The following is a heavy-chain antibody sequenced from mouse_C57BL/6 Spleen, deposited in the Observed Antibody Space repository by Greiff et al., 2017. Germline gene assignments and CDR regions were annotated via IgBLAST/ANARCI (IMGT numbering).Heavy chain of an antibody. Sequence: QVQLQQPGAELVKPGASVKLSCKASGYTFTSYWMQWVKQRPGQGLEWIGEIDPSDSYTNYNQKFKGKATLTVDTSSSTAYMQLSSLTSEDSAVYYCARKIYYGDYLAWFAYWGQGTLVTVSA. CDR2: IDPSDSYT. CDR3: ARKIYYGDYLAWFAY. J-gene: IGHJ3*01. D-gene: IGHD2-13*01. CDR1: GYTFTSYW. V-gene: IGHV1-50*01.